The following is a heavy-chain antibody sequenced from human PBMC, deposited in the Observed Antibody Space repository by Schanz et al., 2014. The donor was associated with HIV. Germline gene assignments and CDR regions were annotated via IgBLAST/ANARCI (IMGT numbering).Heavy chain of an antibody. V-gene: IGHV4-31*03. D-gene: IGHD7-27*01. CDR3: VRGIASTGGDYWHFDL. CDR2: ISHSGSS. Sequence: QVQVQESGPGLVKPWQTLSLTCNVSGGSMSSNTYYWNWIRQRPEKSLEWIGYISHSGSSFYSPSLKSGVDRSLGTSNEGYSLKLSSVTAADTDVYYCVRGIASTGGDYWHFDLWGRGTLVTVTS. J-gene: IGHJ2*01. CDR1: GGSMSSNTYY.